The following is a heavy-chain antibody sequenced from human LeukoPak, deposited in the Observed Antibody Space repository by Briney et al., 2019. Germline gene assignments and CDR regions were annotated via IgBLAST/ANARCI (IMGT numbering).Heavy chain of an antibody. V-gene: IGHV3-23*01. J-gene: IGHJ4*02. D-gene: IGHD2-2*01. CDR3: AKGVYCSSTSCYLVSAFRS. Sequence: GGSLRLSCAASGFTFSSYAMSWVRHAPGKGLEWVSDISGSGGSTYYADSVKGRFTISRDNSKNTLYLQMNSLRAEDTAVYYCAKGVYCSSTSCYLVSAFRSWGQGTLVTVSS. CDR2: ISGSGGST. CDR1: GFTFSSYA.